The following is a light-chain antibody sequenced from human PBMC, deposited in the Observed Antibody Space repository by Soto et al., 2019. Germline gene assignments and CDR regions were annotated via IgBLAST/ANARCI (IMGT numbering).Light chain of an antibody. CDR2: RDN. V-gene: IGLV1-44*01. CDR1: ASDTGSNP. CDR3: ATWDDSLLAYV. Sequence: QSVLTQPPSASRTPGQRVTIPCPGTASDTGSNPKHCHQQLQGAAPKLPIYRDNQRPSGVPDRFSGSKSGTSASLALCGLQSEDEADYYYATWDDSLLAYVFGTGTKVTVL. J-gene: IGLJ1*01.